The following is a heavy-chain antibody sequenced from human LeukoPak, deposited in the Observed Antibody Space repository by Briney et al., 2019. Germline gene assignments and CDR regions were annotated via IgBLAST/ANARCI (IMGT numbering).Heavy chain of an antibody. J-gene: IGHJ4*02. CDR3: AGSGSPGDY. CDR2: ISPNDVNR. CDR1: GFNFSDYY. Sequence: GGSLRLSCLGSGFNFSDYYMSWIRQAPGKGLEWISYISPNDVNRYYVDAVKGRFTVSRDNAKNSLFLQMKSLRVEDTAVYYCAGSGSPGDYWGQGTLVTVSS. V-gene: IGHV3-11*01. D-gene: IGHD3-10*01.